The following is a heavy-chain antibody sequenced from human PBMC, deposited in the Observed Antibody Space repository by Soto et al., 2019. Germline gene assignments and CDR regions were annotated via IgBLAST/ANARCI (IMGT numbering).Heavy chain of an antibody. Sequence: PSETLSLTCTVSGGSITSTSYYWGWIRQPPGKGLEWIGSIYYSGTTYYNPSLKSRVTVSVDTSKNQFSLTLSSVTAADTAVYYCARYMKTKNFDYWGQGTLVT. CDR3: ARYMKTKNFDY. J-gene: IGHJ4*02. V-gene: IGHV4-39*01. CDR2: IYYSGTT. CDR1: GGSITSTSYY.